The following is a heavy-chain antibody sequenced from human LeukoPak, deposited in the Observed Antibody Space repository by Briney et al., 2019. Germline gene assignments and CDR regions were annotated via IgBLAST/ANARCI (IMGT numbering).Heavy chain of an antibody. V-gene: IGHV4-59*08. J-gene: IGHJ4*02. Sequence: SETLSLTCTVSGGSIRSYYWGWIRQPPGKGLEWIGCFFFGGSTDYNPSLQSRVTISVDTSKNQLSLRVSSVTASDTAVYYCARRRYISGQIDYWGQGTLVTVSS. CDR2: FFFGGST. CDR3: ARRRYISGQIDY. D-gene: IGHD6-19*01. CDR1: GGSIRSYY.